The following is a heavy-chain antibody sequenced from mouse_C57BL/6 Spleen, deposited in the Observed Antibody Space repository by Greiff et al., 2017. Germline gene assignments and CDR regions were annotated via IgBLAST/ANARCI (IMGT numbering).Heavy chain of an antibody. CDR1: GYTFTSYW. CDR2: IYPGSGST. CDR3: ARNSNYAGGAMDY. J-gene: IGHJ4*01. V-gene: IGHV1-55*01. D-gene: IGHD2-5*01. Sequence: QVQLQQPGAELVKPGASVKMSCKASGYTFTSYWITWVKQRPGQGLEWIGDIYPGSGSTNYNEKFKSKATLTVDTSSSTAYMQLSSLTSEDSAVYYCARNSNYAGGAMDYWGQGTSVTVSS.